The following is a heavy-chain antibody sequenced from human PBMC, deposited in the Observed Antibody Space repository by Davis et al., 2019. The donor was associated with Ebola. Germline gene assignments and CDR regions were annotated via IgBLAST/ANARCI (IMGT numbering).Heavy chain of an antibody. J-gene: IGHJ4*02. V-gene: IGHV4-61*01. CDR2: VYYSGST. D-gene: IGHD7-27*01. CDR1: GASVSSNSYY. CDR3: ARGTSGAEH. Sequence: SEPLSLTCTVSGASVSSNSYYWNWIRQPPGKGLEWIGYVYYSGSTNYNPSLKSRVTISVDTSKNQFSLKLRSVTAADTAVYYCARGTSGAEHWGQGTLATVSS.